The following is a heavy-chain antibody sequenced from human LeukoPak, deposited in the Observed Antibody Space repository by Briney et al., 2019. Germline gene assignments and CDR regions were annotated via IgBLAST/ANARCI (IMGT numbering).Heavy chain of an antibody. CDR1: GFTFSTYS. CDR2: ISSNNRYI. CDR3: AKNYYDSSPADY. Sequence: GSLSLSCAASGFTFSTYSMNWVRQAPGKGLEWVSSISSNNRYIYYADSVKGRFTISRDNAKNSLYLQMNSLRAEDTAVYYCAKNYYDSSPADYWGQGTLVTVSS. D-gene: IGHD3-22*01. J-gene: IGHJ4*02. V-gene: IGHV3-21*04.